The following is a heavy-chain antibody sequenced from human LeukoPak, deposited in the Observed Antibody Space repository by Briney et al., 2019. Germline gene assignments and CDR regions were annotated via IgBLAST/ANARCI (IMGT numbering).Heavy chain of an antibody. CDR3: ARVVGDSNPRLRYNWYDT. J-gene: IGHJ5*02. CDR1: GGTFSSYA. Sequence: ASVKVSCTASGGTFSSYAISWVRQAPRQGLEWMGGIIPIFGRANYAQKVQGRVTITTEESTRTAYMELSSLRSEDTAVYYCARVVGDSNPRLRYNWYDTWGQGTLVTVSS. D-gene: IGHD4-11*01. CDR2: IIPIFGRA. V-gene: IGHV1-69*05.